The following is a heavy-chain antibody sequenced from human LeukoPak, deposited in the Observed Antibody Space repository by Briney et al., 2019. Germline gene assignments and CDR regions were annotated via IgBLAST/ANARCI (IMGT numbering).Heavy chain of an antibody. J-gene: IGHJ4*02. CDR2: ISGSGGNT. Sequence: GGSLRLPCAASGFTFSSYAMTWVRQAPGKGLEWVSVISGSGGNTHSADSVKGRFTISRDNSKNTLYLQMNSLRAEDTAVYYCAKGVSYDADSSCHYWGQGTLVTVSS. CDR1: GFTFSSYA. D-gene: IGHD3-22*01. CDR3: AKGVSYDADSSCHY. V-gene: IGHV3-23*01.